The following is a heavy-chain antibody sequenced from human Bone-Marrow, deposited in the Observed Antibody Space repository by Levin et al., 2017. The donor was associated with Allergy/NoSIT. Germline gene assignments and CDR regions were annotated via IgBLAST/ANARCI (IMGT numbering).Heavy chain of an antibody. V-gene: IGHV3-30*18. CDR1: GFTFRNYG. Sequence: LSLTCAVSGFTFRNYGMHWVRPAPGKGLEWVALISYDGSDKDYADSVKGRFTISRDSSKNTLYLQMNSLRAEDTAVYYCAKLLPWLVLTAPFDYWGQGTLVTVSS. J-gene: IGHJ4*02. D-gene: IGHD6-19*01. CDR3: AKLLPWLVLTAPFDY. CDR2: ISYDGSDK.